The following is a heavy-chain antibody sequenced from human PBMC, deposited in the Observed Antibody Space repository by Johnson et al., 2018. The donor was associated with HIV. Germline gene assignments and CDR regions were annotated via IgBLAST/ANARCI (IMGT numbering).Heavy chain of an antibody. J-gene: IGHJ3*02. CDR1: GFTFSSYA. CDR3: AKDYYGSGSKHDAFDI. Sequence: QVQLVESGGGVVQPGRSLRLSCAASGFTFSSYAMHWVRQAPGTGLAWVAVISYDGSNKYHADSVKGRFTISRDNSKNTLYLQMNSLRAEDTAVYYCAKDYYGSGSKHDAFDIWGQGTMVTVSS. V-gene: IGHV3-30-3*01. CDR2: ISYDGSNK. D-gene: IGHD3-10*01.